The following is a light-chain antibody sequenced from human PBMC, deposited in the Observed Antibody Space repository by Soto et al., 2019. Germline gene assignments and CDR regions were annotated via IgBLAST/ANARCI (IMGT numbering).Light chain of an antibody. J-gene: IGKJ2*01. CDR3: QQYGSSPYT. CDR1: QSISSY. V-gene: IGKV1-39*01. Sequence: DIQMTQSPSSLSASVGDRVTITCRASQSISSYLNWYQQKPGKAPKLLIYAASSSQSGVPSRFSGSGSGTDFTLTISSLQPEDCAIYYCQQYGSSPYTFGQGTKVDIK. CDR2: AAS.